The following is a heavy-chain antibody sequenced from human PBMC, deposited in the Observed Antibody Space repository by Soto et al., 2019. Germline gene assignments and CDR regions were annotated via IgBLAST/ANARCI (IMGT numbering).Heavy chain of an antibody. CDR2: ISYDGSNK. Sequence: QVQLVESGGGLVKPGGSLRLSCAASGFTFSSYAMHWVRQAPGKGLEWVAVISYDGSNKYYTDSVKGRFTISRDNSKNTLYLQMNSLRAEDTAVYYCASRLYCSGGSCYFGEPFYGMDVWGQGTTVTVSS. CDR3: ASRLYCSGGSCYFGEPFYGMDV. D-gene: IGHD2-15*01. V-gene: IGHV3-30-3*01. J-gene: IGHJ6*02. CDR1: GFTFSSYA.